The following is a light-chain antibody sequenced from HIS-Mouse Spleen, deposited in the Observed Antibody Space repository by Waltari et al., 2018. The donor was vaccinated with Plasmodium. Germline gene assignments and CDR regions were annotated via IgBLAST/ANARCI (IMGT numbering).Light chain of an antibody. CDR1: QSVLYSSNNKNY. CDR3: QQYYSTPYT. J-gene: IGKJ2*01. Sequence: DIVMTQSPDSLAVSLGERATINCKSSQSVLYSSNNKNYLACYQQKPGQPPKLLISWASTREAGVPDRFIGSGSGTDFTLTISSLQAEDVAVYYCQQYYSTPYTFGQGTKLEIK. CDR2: WAS. V-gene: IGKV4-1*01.